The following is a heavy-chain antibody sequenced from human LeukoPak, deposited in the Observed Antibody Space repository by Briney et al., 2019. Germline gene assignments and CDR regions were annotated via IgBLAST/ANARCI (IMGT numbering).Heavy chain of an antibody. V-gene: IGHV1-8*01. J-gene: IGHJ3*02. CDR1: GYTFTSYD. D-gene: IGHD3-22*01. CDR3: ARLNHYDMSDAFDI. Sequence: ASVKVSCKASGYTFTSYDINWVRQATGQGLEWMGWMNPNSGNTGYAQKFQGRVTMTRNTSISTAYMELSSLRSEDTAVYYCARLNHYDMSDAFDIWGQGTMVTVSS. CDR2: MNPNSGNT.